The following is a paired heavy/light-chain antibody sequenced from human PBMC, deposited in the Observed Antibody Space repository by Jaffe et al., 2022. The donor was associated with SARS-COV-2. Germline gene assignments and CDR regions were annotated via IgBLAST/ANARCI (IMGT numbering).Heavy chain of an antibody. D-gene: IGHD3-10*01. V-gene: IGHV1-69*01. J-gene: IGHJ2*01. Sequence: QVQLVQSGAEVKKPGSSVKVSCMASGGTFSKFGISWVRQAPGQGLEWMGGIIPFLRTANYAPKFHGRATMTADDSTTATYLELNSLTFEDTAVYYCARERGVSDGSGGDYWYFDLWGRGTLVSVSS. CDR1: GGTFSKFG. CDR3: ARERGVSDGSGGDYWYFDL. CDR2: IIPFLRTA.
Light chain of an antibody. CDR1: QSLGNY. CDR3: QQRSDWPIT. V-gene: IGKV3-11*01. Sequence: EVVLTQSPDTLSLSPGERATLSCRASQSLGNYLAWYQQKPGQAPRLLIYDASNRATGIPARFSGSGSGTDFTLTISSLEPEDFAVYFCQQRSDWPITFGQGTRLDIK. J-gene: IGKJ5*01. CDR2: DAS.